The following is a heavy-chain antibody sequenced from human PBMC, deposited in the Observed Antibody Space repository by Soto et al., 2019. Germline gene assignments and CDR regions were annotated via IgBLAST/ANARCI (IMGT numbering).Heavy chain of an antibody. CDR2: IYYSGST. CDR1: GGSISSSSYY. J-gene: IGHJ4*02. V-gene: IGHV4-39*01. D-gene: IGHD6-19*01. Sequence: QLQLQESGPGLVKPSETLSLTCTVSGGSISSSSYYWGWIRQPPGKGLEWIGSIYYSGSTYYNPSLKSRVTISVETSKNQFSLKLSSVTAADTAVYYCASQVTGDQSSGWPFDYWGQGTLVTVSS. CDR3: ASQVTGDQSSGWPFDY.